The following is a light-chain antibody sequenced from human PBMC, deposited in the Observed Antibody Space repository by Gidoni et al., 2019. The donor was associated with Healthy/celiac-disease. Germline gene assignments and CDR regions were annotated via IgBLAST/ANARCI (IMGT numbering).Light chain of an antibody. Sequence: SYVLTQPPSVSVAPGKTARITCGGNNIGSKSVHWYQQKPGQAPVLVVYDDSDRPPGIPERFSGSNSGNTATLTISRVEAGDEADYYCQVWDSSSDVVFGTGTKVTVL. CDR2: DDS. CDR3: QVWDSSSDVV. J-gene: IGLJ1*01. CDR1: NIGSKS. V-gene: IGLV3-21*03.